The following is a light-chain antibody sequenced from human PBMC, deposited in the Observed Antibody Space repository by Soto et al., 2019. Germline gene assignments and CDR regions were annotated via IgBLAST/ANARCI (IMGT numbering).Light chain of an antibody. Sequence: QSVLTQSPSASGTPGQRVSISCSGSSSNIGSNNVYWYQQFPGSAPRFLIYPNSPRPSGVPDRFSASKSGTSASLVISGLRPEDEATYYCATWDDIPSGRRGVFGGGTKVTVL. J-gene: IGLJ3*02. CDR3: ATWDDIPSGRRGV. V-gene: IGLV1-47*01. CDR1: SSNIGSNN. CDR2: PNS.